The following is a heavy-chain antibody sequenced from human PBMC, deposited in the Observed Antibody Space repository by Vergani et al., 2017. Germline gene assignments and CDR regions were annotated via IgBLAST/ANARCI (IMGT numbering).Heavy chain of an antibody. CDR2: IIPIFGTA. CDR1: GGTFSSYA. J-gene: IGHJ6*02. V-gene: IGHV1-69*01. CDR3: AGGRLSVHHLSPYYYYGMDV. Sequence: QVQLVQSGAEVKKPGSSVKVSCKASGGTFSSYAISWVRQAPGQGLEWMGGIIPIFGTANYAQKFQGRVTITADESTCTAYMELSSLRFEDTAVYYCAGGRLSVHHLSPYYYYGMDVWGQGTTVTVSS. D-gene: IGHD1-14*01.